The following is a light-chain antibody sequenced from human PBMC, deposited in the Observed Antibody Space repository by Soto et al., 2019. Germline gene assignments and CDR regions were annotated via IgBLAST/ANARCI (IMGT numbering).Light chain of an antibody. V-gene: IGLV2-14*01. CDR3: SSYTNSGTVV. Sequence: QSALTQPASVSGSPGQSITISCTGTSSDVGSYNYVSWYQQLPGKAPKLLIYAVTNRPSGISDRFSGSKSGNTASLTISGLQAEVEADYYCSSYTNSGTVVFGRGTKVTVL. J-gene: IGLJ2*01. CDR2: AVT. CDR1: SSDVGSYNY.